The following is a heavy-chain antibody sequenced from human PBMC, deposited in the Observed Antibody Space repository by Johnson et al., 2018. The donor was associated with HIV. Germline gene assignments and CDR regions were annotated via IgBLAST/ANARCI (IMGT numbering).Heavy chain of an antibody. CDR2: IYSAGST. J-gene: IGHJ3*02. CDR1: GFTVSSSY. CDR3: ARECEPAGLAFDI. Sequence: EVQLVESGGGLVQPGGSLRLSCAASGFTVSSSYMSWVRQAPGKGLAWVSVIYSAGSTYYADSVKGRFTISRDNSKNTLYLQMNSLRGEDTAVYYCARECEPAGLAFDIWGQGTMVTVSS. V-gene: IGHV3-66*02. D-gene: IGHD1-14*01.